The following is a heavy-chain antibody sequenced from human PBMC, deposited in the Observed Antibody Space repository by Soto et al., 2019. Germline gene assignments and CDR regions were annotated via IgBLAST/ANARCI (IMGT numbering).Heavy chain of an antibody. V-gene: IGHV3-23*01. D-gene: IGHD2-8*01. CDR3: AKLRDFVVLPAGILDY. Sequence: EVQLLESGGGLVQPGGSLRLTCAASGFTFSSYAISWIRLSPGKGLEWASVISGGGHNTYYTPSVKGRFTISRDDFKNTLYLQMNSLRTEDTAMYYCAKLRDFVVLPAGILDYWGPGTLVTVSS. CDR1: GFTFSSYA. J-gene: IGHJ4*02. CDR2: ISGGGHNT.